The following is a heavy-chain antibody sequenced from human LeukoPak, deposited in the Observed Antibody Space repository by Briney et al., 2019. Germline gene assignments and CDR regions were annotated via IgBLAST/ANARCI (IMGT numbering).Heavy chain of an antibody. J-gene: IGHJ4*02. D-gene: IGHD5-12*01. CDR1: GGSISSYY. CDR3: ARLGSGYLYYFDY. V-gene: IGHV4-59*08. Sequence: SETLSLTCTVSGGSISSYYWTWVRQPPGKRLEWIGYIFHTGSTNYNPSLKSRVTMSLDTSKNQFSLKLSSVTAADTAVYYCARLGSGYLYYFDYWGQGTLVTVSS. CDR2: IFHTGST.